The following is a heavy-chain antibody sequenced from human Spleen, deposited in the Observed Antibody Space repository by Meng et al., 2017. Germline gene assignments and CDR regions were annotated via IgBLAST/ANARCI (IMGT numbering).Heavy chain of an antibody. CDR1: GGTFSTSI. J-gene: IGHJ4*02. CDR3: ASRDDFLTGADY. V-gene: IGHV1-69*06. CDR2: IVPIFGTP. Sequence: VQLVQSGAEGKKPGSSVKVSCKASGGTFSTSIINWVRQAPGQGLEWVGGIVPIFGTPDYAQKFQGRVTITADKSTSTAYMELSSLRSEDTAMYYCASRDDFLTGADYWGQGSLVTVSS. D-gene: IGHD3-9*01.